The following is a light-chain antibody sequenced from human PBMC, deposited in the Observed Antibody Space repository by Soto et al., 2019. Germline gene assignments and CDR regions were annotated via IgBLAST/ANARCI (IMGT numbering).Light chain of an antibody. CDR3: QQYHTWPIT. Sequence: IVMTPSPTTLPVSPGASAPLSCRASQGVSRKLAWYQHKSGQAPRLLISGASTGATGIPARFSGSGSGTEFTLTISSLQSEDCAIYYCQQYHTWPITFGGGTKVDIK. J-gene: IGKJ4*01. CDR2: GAS. CDR1: QGVSRK. V-gene: IGKV3-15*01.